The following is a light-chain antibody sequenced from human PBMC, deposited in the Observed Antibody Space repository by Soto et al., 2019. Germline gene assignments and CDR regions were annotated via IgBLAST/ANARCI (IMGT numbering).Light chain of an antibody. CDR2: AAS. CDR1: QSISSY. Sequence: DIQMTQSPSSLSASVGDRVTITCRASQSISSYLNWYQQKPGKAPKLLIYAASSLQSVVPSRFSGSGSGTDFTITISSLQPEDFATYYFQQSYSTPCTFGQGTKLEIK. V-gene: IGKV1-39*01. CDR3: QQSYSTPCT. J-gene: IGKJ2*01.